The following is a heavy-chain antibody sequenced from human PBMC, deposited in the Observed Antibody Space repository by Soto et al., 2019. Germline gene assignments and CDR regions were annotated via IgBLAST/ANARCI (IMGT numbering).Heavy chain of an antibody. J-gene: IGHJ6*02. CDR2: IVPVFPSV. CDR1: GGTFSNYA. CDR3: AREMPSTAAAYFYYGLNV. V-gene: IGHV1-69*13. D-gene: IGHD6-13*01. Sequence: ASVKVSCKASGGTFSNYAISWVRQAPGQGLEWLGTIVPVFPSVYYAPRFQGRLTITADGSTDTVYMMLTSLKSEDTAVYYCAREMPSTAAAYFYYGLNVWGQGTSVTVSS.